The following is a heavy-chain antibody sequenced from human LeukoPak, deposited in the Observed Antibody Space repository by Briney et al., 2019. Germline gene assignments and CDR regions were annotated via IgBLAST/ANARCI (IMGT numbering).Heavy chain of an antibody. V-gene: IGHV3-23*01. CDR3: AKDDPLLGTTPGY. J-gene: IGHJ4*02. CDR1: GLTFSNYA. CDR2: ISGSGSST. D-gene: IGHD1-26*01. Sequence: GGSLRLSCAASGLTFSNYAMSWVRQAPGKGLEWISAISGSGSSTYYADSVKGRFTISRDNSKNTLYLQMNSLRAEDTAVYYCAKDDPLLGTTPGYWGQGTLVTVSS.